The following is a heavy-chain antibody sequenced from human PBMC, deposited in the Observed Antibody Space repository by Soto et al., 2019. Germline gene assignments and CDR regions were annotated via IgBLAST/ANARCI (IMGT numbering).Heavy chain of an antibody. D-gene: IGHD3-9*01. V-gene: IGHV1-2*02. Sequence: QVQLMQSGAEVKKPGASVKVSCMTSGYTFIGHYIHWVRQAPGQGLEWMGWINPNSGGINYAQKFQGRVSVTRDTSISTAYMELSSLRSADTAMYYCARDSHYDILTGYSRNAFAIWGQGTMVTVSS. J-gene: IGHJ3*02. CDR3: ARDSHYDILTGYSRNAFAI. CDR2: INPNSGGI. CDR1: GYTFIGHY.